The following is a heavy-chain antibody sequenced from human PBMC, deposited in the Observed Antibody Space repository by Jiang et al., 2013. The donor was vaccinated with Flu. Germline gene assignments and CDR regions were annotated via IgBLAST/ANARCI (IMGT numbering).Heavy chain of an antibody. V-gene: IGHV4-59*01. Sequence: LTCTVSGGSISSYYWSWIRQPPGKGLEWIGYIYYSGSTNYNPSLKSRVTISVDTSKNQFSLKLSSVTAADTAVYYCARVDSSGYSDYYYYMDVWGKGTTVTVSS. J-gene: IGHJ6*03. CDR3: ARVDSSGYSDYYYYMDV. CDR1: GGSISSYY. D-gene: IGHD3-22*01. CDR2: IYYSGST.